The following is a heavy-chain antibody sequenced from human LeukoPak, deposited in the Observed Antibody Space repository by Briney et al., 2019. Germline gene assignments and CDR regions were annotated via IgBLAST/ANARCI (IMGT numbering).Heavy chain of an antibody. CDR3: ARERSTTVNTYYFDS. CDR2: MYMSGST. J-gene: IGHJ4*02. Sequence: SETLSLTCTVSGGSISSYYWNWIRQPAGKGLEWIGRMYMSGSTNYNPSLKSRVTMSLDTSTNQDSLILSSVTAADTAVYYCARERSTTVNTYYFDSWGQGTLVSVSS. CDR1: GGSISSYY. V-gene: IGHV4-4*07. D-gene: IGHD4-17*01.